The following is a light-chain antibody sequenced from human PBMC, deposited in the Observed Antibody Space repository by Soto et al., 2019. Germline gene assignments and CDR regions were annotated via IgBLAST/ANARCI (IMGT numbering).Light chain of an antibody. V-gene: IGKV3-11*01. CDR3: QQRTNWPPMYT. CDR1: RSISDTL. CDR2: GTS. J-gene: IGKJ2*01. Sequence: EIVLTQSPGTLSLSPGERATLSCRADRSISDTLLTWFQQKPGQAPRLLIFGTSNRAPGIPDRFSCSGSGTDFTLTISSLEPEDFAVYYCQQRTNWPPMYTFGQGTKLEIK.